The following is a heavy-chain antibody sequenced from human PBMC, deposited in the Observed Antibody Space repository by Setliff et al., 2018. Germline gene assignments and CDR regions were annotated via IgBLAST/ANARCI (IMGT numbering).Heavy chain of an antibody. V-gene: IGHV4-39*01. J-gene: IGHJ4*02. D-gene: IGHD3-9*01. Sequence: PSETLSLTCTVSGGSITSSSYYWGWVRQPPGKGLEWIGTIFWSGTTYYNPSLNSRGTISADTSRDQFSLRLSSVTAADTAVYYCARNDRPWRYYFDYWGQGTLGTVS. CDR1: GGSITSSSYY. CDR2: IFWSGTT. CDR3: ARNDRPWRYYFDY.